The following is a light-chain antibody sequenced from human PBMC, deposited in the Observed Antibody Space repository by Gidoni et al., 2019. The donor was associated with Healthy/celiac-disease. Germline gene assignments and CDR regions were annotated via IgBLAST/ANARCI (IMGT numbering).Light chain of an antibody. Sequence: EIVMTQSPATLAVSPGERATLPGRASQSVSSTLAWYQQKPGQAPRLLIYGASTRATGIPARFSGSGAGTEVTLTISSLQSEDFAVYYCQQYNNWPRTFGQGTKVEIK. CDR1: QSVSST. CDR2: GAS. V-gene: IGKV3-15*01. J-gene: IGKJ1*01. CDR3: QQYNNWPRT.